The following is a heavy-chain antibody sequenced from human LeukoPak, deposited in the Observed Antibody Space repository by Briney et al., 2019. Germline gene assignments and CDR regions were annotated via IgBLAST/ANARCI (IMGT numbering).Heavy chain of an antibody. CDR1: GDSVSSNSAA. Sequence: SQTLSLTCAISGDSVSSNSAAWNWIRQSPSRGLEWLGRTYYRSKWYNDYAVSVKSRITINPDTSKNQFSLKLSSVTAADTAVYYCARAYCSSTSCYFGYWGQGTLVTVSS. CDR3: ARAYCSSTSCYFGY. V-gene: IGHV6-1*01. D-gene: IGHD2-2*01. J-gene: IGHJ4*02. CDR2: TYYRSKWYN.